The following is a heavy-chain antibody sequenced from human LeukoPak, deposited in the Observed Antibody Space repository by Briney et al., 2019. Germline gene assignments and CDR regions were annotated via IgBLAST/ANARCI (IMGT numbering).Heavy chain of an antibody. D-gene: IGHD2-2*01. CDR3: AKVETSGGANCYALDY. J-gene: IGHJ4*02. Sequence: PGGSLRLSCAASGFTFSSYAMTWVRQAPDKGLEWVPAISGSDGSTYYADSVKGRFTISRDDSQNTLYLQMNSLSAEDTAVYYCAKVETSGGANCYALDYWGQGTLVTVSS. CDR1: GFTFSSYA. CDR2: ISGSDGST. V-gene: IGHV3-23*01.